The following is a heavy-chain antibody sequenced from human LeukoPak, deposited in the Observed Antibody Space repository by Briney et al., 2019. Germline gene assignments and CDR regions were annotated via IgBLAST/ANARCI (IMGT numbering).Heavy chain of an antibody. J-gene: IGHJ6*02. D-gene: IGHD7-27*01. CDR2: INPNSGGT. CDR3: ARTGVYYYYGMDV. Sequence: ASVKVSCKASGYTFTGYYMHWVRQAPGQGLEWMGRINPNSGGTNYGQKFQGRVTMTRDTSISTAYMELSRLRSDDTAVYYCARTGVYYYYGMDVWGQGTTVTVSS. CDR1: GYTFTGYY. V-gene: IGHV1-2*06.